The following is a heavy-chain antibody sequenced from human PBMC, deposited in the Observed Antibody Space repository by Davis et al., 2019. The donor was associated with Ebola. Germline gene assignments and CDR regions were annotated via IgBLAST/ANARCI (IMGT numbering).Heavy chain of an antibody. V-gene: IGHV3-23*01. CDR2: FSGSGDNR. J-gene: IGHJ4*02. D-gene: IGHD3-3*01. CDR3: TGGDFWSGQFDY. CDR1: GFTVSSNY. Sequence: GGSLRLSCAASGFTVSSNYMSWVRQAPGKGLEWVSSFSGSGDNRYYADSVKGRFTISRDNSKNTLYLQMNSLRAEDTAVYYCTGGDFWSGQFDYWGQGTLVTVSS.